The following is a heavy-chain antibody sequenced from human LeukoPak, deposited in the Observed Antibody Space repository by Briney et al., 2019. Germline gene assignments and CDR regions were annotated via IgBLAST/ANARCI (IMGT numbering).Heavy chain of an antibody. CDR2: IYTSGST. D-gene: IGHD3-10*01. Sequence: SETLSLTCTVSGGSISCGSYYWSWIRQPAGKGLEWIGRIYTSGSTNYNPSLKSRVTISVDTSKNQFSLKLSSVTAADTAVYYCARGEWFGELFTIDYYYYYMDVWGKGTTVTISS. CDR3: ARGEWFGELFTIDYYYYYMDV. CDR1: GGSISCGSYY. J-gene: IGHJ6*03. V-gene: IGHV4-61*02.